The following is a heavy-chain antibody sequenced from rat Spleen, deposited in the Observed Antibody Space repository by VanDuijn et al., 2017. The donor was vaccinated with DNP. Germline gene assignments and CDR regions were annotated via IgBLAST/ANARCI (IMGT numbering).Heavy chain of an antibody. CDR1: RFTFNSYW. D-gene: IGHD1-4*01. Sequence: EVQLVESGGDLVQPGRSLKLSCVASRFTFNSYWMAWIRQVPGKGLEWVASVPSSGGSTYYPDSVKGRFTISRDNTKITLYLQMNNLRSEDTATYYCTRDLDYAYNYAFDYWGQGVMVTVSS. V-gene: IGHV5-31*01. CDR2: VPSSGGST. CDR3: TRDLDYAYNYAFDY. J-gene: IGHJ2*01.